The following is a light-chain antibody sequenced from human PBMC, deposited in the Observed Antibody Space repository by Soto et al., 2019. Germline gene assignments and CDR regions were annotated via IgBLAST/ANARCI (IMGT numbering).Light chain of an antibody. CDR2: GAS. Sequence: VLTQSPGALSLYPGERATLSCRASQSVSSSYLAWYQQKPGQAPRLLIYGASSRATGIPDRFSGSGSGTDFTLTISRLEPEDFAVYYCQQHGNSPWTFGQGTKVDIK. J-gene: IGKJ1*01. V-gene: IGKV3-20*01. CDR3: QQHGNSPWT. CDR1: QSVSSSY.